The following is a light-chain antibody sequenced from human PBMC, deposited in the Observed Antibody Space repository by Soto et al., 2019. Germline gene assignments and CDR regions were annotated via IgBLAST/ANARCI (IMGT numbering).Light chain of an antibody. CDR2: DAS. CDR3: QQYDNLPPLFL. J-gene: IGKJ4*01. Sequence: DIQMTQSPSSLSASVGDRVTITCQASQDISNYLNWYQQKPGKAPKLLIYDASNLETGVPSRFSGSGSGTDFTFTISSLQPEDIATYYCQQYDNLPPLFLFGGGTKVEIQ. CDR1: QDISNY. V-gene: IGKV1-33*01.